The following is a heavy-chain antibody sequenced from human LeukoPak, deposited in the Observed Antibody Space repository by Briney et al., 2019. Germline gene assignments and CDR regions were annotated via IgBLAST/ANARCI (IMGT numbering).Heavy chain of an antibody. CDR2: IYSGGST. Sequence: GGSLRLSCAASGFSVSSNYMSWVRQAPGKGLEWVSVIYSGGSTYYADSVKGRFTISRDNAKNSLFLQMNSLRAEDTAVYYCALLAVASDFDYWGQGPLLTVSS. CDR3: ALLAVASDFDY. V-gene: IGHV3-53*01. CDR1: GFSVSSNY. D-gene: IGHD6-19*01. J-gene: IGHJ4*02.